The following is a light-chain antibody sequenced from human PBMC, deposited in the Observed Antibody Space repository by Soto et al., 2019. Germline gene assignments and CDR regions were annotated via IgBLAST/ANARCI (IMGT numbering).Light chain of an antibody. J-gene: IGKJ2*01. CDR2: GAS. Sequence: DIQMTQSPSTLSASVGDRVTITCRASQSISSWLAWYQQKPGKAPKRLIYGASSLESGVPSRFSGSGSVTEFTLPIDSLQPDDFATYCCQQYSSSSPTFGQGTKLEI. V-gene: IGKV1-5*01. CDR3: QQYSSSSPT. CDR1: QSISSW.